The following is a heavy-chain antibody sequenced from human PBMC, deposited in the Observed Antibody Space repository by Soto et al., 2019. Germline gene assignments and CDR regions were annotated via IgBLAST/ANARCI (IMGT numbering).Heavy chain of an antibody. J-gene: IGHJ5*02. Sequence: EVQLVESGGGFVQPGGSLRLSCAASGFTFSRNWMHWVRQAPGKGLVWLSRINSDGTTTTYADSEKGRFTISRDNSKNTVYLQINNLGADDTAVYYCATVGTGSYNWFDPWGQGTLVTVSS. CDR3: ATVGTGSYNWFDP. V-gene: IGHV3-74*01. CDR1: GFTFSRNW. CDR2: INSDGTTT. D-gene: IGHD6-13*01.